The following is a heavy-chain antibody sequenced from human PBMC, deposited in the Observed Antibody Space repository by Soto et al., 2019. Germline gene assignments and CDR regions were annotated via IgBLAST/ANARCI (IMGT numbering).Heavy chain of an antibody. CDR2: IYHSGST. Sequence: SATLSLTCAVSGDSISRNYWWSWVRQFPGKGLEWIGEIYHSGSTIYNPSLQSRVTLSVDKSKNEFSLKMSSVTAADTAVYYCTSKFGQLLADAFDIWGQGTMVT. D-gene: IGHD3-10*01. J-gene: IGHJ3*02. CDR3: TSKFGQLLADAFDI. CDR1: GDSISRNYW. V-gene: IGHV4-4*02.